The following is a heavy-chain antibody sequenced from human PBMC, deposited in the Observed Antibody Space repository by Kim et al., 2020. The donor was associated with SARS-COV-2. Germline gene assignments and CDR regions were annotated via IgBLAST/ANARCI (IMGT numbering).Heavy chain of an antibody. D-gene: IGHD3-22*01. J-gene: IGHJ5*02. V-gene: IGHV4-39*01. Sequence: KGSTYYNPSLKSRVTISVDTSKNQFSLKLSSVTAADTAVYYCARLGYRSDYGSSGYEYSPWGQGTL. CDR3: ARLGYRSDYGSSGYEYSP. CDR2: KGST.